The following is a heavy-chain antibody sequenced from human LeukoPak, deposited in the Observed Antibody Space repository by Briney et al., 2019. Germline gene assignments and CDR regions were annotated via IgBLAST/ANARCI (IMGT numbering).Heavy chain of an antibody. J-gene: IGHJ6*02. D-gene: IGHD3-10*01. CDR3: ARAFMGSGSYYNDYYYYGMDV. Sequence: GGSLRLSCAASGFTFSSYAMHWVRQAPGKGLEWVAVISYDGSNKYYADSVKGRFTISRDNSKNTLYLQMNSLRAEDTAVYYCARAFMGSGSYYNDYYYYGMDVWGQGTTVTVSS. V-gene: IGHV3-30-3*01. CDR2: ISYDGSNK. CDR1: GFTFSSYA.